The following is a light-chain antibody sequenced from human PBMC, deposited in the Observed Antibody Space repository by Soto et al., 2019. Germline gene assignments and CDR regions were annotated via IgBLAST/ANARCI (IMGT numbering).Light chain of an antibody. V-gene: IGKV1-39*01. CDR3: QQCYRTPPDT. CDR2: TAS. Sequence: DIQMTQSPSSLSAFVGDRVTITCRASQSISNRLNWYQQKPGKAPKLLIYTASTLQSGVPSRFSGGGSGTDFTLTISSLQPEDSATYYCQQCYRTPPDTFGQGTKVEI. J-gene: IGKJ2*01. CDR1: QSISNR.